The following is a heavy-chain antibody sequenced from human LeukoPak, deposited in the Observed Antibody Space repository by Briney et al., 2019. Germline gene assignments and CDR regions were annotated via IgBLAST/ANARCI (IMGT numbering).Heavy chain of an antibody. CDR2: ISWNSGSI. CDR1: GFTFSSYW. V-gene: IGHV3-9*01. Sequence: GGSLRLSCAASGFTFSSYWMSWVRQAPGKGLEWVSGISWNSGSIGYADSVKGRFTISRDNAKNSLYLQMNSLRAEDTAVYYCAKDREQLVFDYWGQGTLVTVSS. CDR3: AKDREQLVFDY. D-gene: IGHD6-6*01. J-gene: IGHJ4*02.